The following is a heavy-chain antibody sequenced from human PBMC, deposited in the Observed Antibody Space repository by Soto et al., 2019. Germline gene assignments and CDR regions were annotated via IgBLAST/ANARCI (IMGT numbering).Heavy chain of an antibody. CDR3: ARGPTDYYDNSANYFLDY. CDR2: ISTYNGNT. CDR1: GYTFITYG. V-gene: IGHV1-18*01. Sequence: QVQLVQSGAEVKKPGASVKVSCKASGYTFITYGVSWVRQAPGQGLDWLGWISTYNGNTRYAERLQGRVTMTTDTTTNTAYMELRNLRCYDTAVYYCARGPTDYYDNSANYFLDYWGHGTLVTVSS. D-gene: IGHD3-22*01. J-gene: IGHJ4*01.